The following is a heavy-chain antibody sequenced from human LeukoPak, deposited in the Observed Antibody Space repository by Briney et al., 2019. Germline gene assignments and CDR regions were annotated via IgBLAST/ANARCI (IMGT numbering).Heavy chain of an antibody. CDR2: INPSGGST. J-gene: IGHJ4*02. D-gene: IGHD6-19*01. Sequence: GASVKVSCKASGYTFTSYYMHWVRQAPGQGLEWMGIINPSGGSTSYAQKFQGRVTMTRDTSTSTAYMELSSLRSEDTAVYYCASSYSSGWYPSLYWGQGTLVTVSS. V-gene: IGHV1-46*01. CDR3: ASSYSSGWYPSLY. CDR1: GYTFTSYY.